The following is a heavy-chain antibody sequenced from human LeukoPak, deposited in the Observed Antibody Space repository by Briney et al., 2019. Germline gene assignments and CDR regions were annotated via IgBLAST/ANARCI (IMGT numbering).Heavy chain of an antibody. V-gene: IGHV3-23*01. CDR3: AKGRNYYYYMDV. Sequence: PGGSLRLSCAASGFTFTSYAMSWVRQAPGKGLEWVSAISGSGGSTYYADSVKGRFTISRDNSKNTLFLQMNSLRAEDTAVYYCAKGRNYYYYMDVWGEGTTVTVSS. CDR1: GFTFTSYA. CDR2: ISGSGGST. J-gene: IGHJ6*03.